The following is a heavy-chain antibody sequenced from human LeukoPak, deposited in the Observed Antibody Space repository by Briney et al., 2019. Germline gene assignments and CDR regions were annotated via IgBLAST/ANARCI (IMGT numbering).Heavy chain of an antibody. J-gene: IGHJ5*02. CDR3: ARGRDKLGYCSSTSCYRQYNWFVP. Sequence: SETLSLTCAVYGGSFSGYYWSWIRQPPGKGLEWIGEINHSGSTNYNPSLKSRVTISVDTSKNQFSLKLSSVTAADTAVYYCARGRDKLGYCSSTSCYRQYNWFVPWGQGTLVTVSS. CDR2: INHSGST. D-gene: IGHD2-2*02. CDR1: GGSFSGYY. V-gene: IGHV4-34*01.